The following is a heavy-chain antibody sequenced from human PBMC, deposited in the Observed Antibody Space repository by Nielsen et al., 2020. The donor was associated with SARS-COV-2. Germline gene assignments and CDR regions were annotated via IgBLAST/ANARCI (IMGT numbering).Heavy chain of an antibody. CDR3: ARVQQLVPGSYYYYGMDV. Sequence: GESLQISCTASGFSISDSGMHWVRQASGRGLEWLGRIRRKSHSYETVYAVSVRDRFTIYRDDSEYTAYLQMNSQRAEDTALYHCARVQQLVPGSYYYYGMDVWGQGTTVTVSS. V-gene: IGHV3-73*01. D-gene: IGHD6-6*01. CDR1: GFSISDSG. CDR2: IRRKSHSYET. J-gene: IGHJ6*02.